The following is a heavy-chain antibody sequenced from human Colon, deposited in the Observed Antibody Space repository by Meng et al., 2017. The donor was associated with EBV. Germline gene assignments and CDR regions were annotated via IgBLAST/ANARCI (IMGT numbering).Heavy chain of an antibody. Sequence: LQLQGSGPGLVKPSETLSLTCPVSGGSISSSHYYWGWVRQPPGKGLQWIGTIYHSGSTSYNPSLQSRVTMFVDTSKNQFSLMLTSVAATDTAVYYCARRRGGSGRDCWGQGTLVTVSS. V-gene: IGHV4-39*01. CDR2: IYHSGST. CDR3: ARRRGGSGRDC. J-gene: IGHJ4*02. D-gene: IGHD3-10*01. CDR1: GGSISSSHYY.